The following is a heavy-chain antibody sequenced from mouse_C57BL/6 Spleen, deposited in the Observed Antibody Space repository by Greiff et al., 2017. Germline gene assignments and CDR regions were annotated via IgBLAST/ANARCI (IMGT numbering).Heavy chain of an antibody. CDR2: INPSTGGT. J-gene: IGHJ2*01. D-gene: IGHD3-2*02. CDR3: ARGAQVFDY. V-gene: IGHV1-42*01. Sequence: VQLQQSGPELVKPGASVKISCKASGYSFTGFYMNWVKQSPEKSLEWIGEINPSTGGTTYNQKFKAKATLTVDKSSSTAYMQLKSLTSEDSAVYYCARGAQVFDYWGQGTTLTVAS. CDR1: GYSFTGFY.